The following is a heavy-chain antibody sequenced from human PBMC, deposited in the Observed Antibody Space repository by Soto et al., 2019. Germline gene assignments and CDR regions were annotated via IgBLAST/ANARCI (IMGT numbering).Heavy chain of an antibody. D-gene: IGHD6-13*01. CDR3: ASEAAGGDYYYGMDV. CDR1: GYTFTSYG. Sequence: QVQLVQSGAEVKKPGASVKVSCKASGYTFTSYGISWVRQAPGQGLEWMGWISAYNGNTNYAQKLTGRVTMTTDTATSTAYMELKSLRSDDTAVYYCASEAAGGDYYYGMDVWGQGTTVTVSS. CDR2: ISAYNGNT. V-gene: IGHV1-18*01. J-gene: IGHJ6*02.